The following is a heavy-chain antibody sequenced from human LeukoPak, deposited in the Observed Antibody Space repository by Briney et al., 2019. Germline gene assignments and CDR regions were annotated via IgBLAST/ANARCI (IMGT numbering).Heavy chain of an antibody. J-gene: IGHJ4*02. V-gene: IGHV3-53*01. Sequence: GGSLRLSCAAPGFTVANDRMSWVRQAPGKGLEWVSTVYGGGNTAYADSVKGRFTISRDTSKNTLLLQMNSLRAEGTALYFCVRERFGAIVENWGQGALVIVSS. CDR3: VRERFGAIVEN. D-gene: IGHD5-24*01. CDR2: VYGGGNT. CDR1: GFTVANDR.